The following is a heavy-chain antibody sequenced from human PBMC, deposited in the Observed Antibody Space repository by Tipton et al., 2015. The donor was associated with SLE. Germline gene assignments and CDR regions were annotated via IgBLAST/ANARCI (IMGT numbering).Heavy chain of an antibody. D-gene: IGHD3-22*01. V-gene: IGHV3-15*01. CDR3: TTAMIVPGGAFDI. CDR1: GGSISSYY. J-gene: IGHJ3*02. CDR2: IKSKTDGGTT. Sequence: LTCTVSGGSISSYYWSWIRQPPGKGLEWVGRIKSKTDGGTTDYAAPVKGRFTISRDDSKNTLYLQMNSLKTEDTAVYYCTTAMIVPGGAFDIWGQGTMVTVSS.